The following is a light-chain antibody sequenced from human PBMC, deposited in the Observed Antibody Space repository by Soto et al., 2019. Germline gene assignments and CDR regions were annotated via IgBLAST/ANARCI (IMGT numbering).Light chain of an antibody. CDR2: VISDGSH. V-gene: IGLV4-69*01. CDR3: QTWGTGRAWV. Sequence: QPVLTQSPSASASLGASVKLTCTLSSGHSSYAIAWHQQQPEKGPRYLMKVISDGSHSKGDGIPDRFSGSSSGAERYLIISSLQSEDEADYYCQTWGTGRAWVFGVGTKLTVL. CDR1: SGHSSYA. J-gene: IGLJ3*02.